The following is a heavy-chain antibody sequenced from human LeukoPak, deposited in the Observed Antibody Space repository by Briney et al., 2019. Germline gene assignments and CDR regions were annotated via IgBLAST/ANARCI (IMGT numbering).Heavy chain of an antibody. V-gene: IGHV1-2*02. D-gene: IGHD3-16*01. CDR3: ARDHIMTGGHSWFDP. Sequence: ASVKVSCKASGYTFTGYYMHWVRQAPGQGLEWMGWINPNSGGTNYAQKFQGRVTMTRDTSISTAFMEVSRLRSDDTAVYYCARDHIMTGGHSWFDPWGRGTLVTVSS. CDR1: GYTFTGYY. CDR2: INPNSGGT. J-gene: IGHJ5*02.